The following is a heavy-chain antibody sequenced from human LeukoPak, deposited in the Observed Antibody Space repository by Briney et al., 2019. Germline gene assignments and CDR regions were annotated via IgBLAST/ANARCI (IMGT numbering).Heavy chain of an antibody. CDR1: GFTFSSYW. CDR3: ARLPLWSSSWYESVDY. V-gene: IGHV3-7*01. CDR2: IKQDGSEK. Sequence: GGSLRLSCAASGFTFSSYWMSWVRQAPGKGLEWVANIKQDGSEKYYVDSVKGRFTISRDNAKNSLYLQMNSLRAEDTAVYYCARLPLWSSSWYESVDYWGQGTLVTVSS. D-gene: IGHD6-13*01. J-gene: IGHJ4*02.